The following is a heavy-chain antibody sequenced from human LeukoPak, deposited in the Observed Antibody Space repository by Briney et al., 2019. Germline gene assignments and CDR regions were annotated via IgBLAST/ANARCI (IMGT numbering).Heavy chain of an antibody. CDR3: ARGSKTAGTISTFDY. CDR2: LSGTGLTT. V-gene: IGHV3-23*01. D-gene: IGHD6-13*01. J-gene: IGHJ4*02. Sequence: GGSLRLSCAASGFTSSIYDFSTYAMSWVRQAPGKGLEWVSGLSGTGLTTFYPDPVKGRFTISRDNSKNTLYLQMNSLRADDTAVYYCARGSKTAGTISTFDYWGQGTLVTVSS. CDR1: GFTSSIYDFSTYA.